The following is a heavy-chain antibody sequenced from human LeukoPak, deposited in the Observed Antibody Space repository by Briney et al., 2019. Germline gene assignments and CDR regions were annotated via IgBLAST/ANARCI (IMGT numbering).Heavy chain of an antibody. CDR3: ARDLGDSSSFYYYYMDV. CDR1: GFTFSDYY. Sequence: GGSLRLSCAASGFTFSDYYMSWIRQAPGKGLEWVSAISGSGGSTYYADSVKGRFTISRDNSKNTLYLQMNSLRTEDTAVYYCARDLGDSSSFYYYYMDVWGKGTTVTVSS. J-gene: IGHJ6*03. D-gene: IGHD6-13*01. CDR2: ISGSGGST. V-gene: IGHV3-23*01.